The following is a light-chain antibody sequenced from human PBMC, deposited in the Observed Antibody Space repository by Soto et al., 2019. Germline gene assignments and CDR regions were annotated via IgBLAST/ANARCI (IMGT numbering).Light chain of an antibody. J-gene: IGKJ4*01. CDR2: GAS. CDR3: QQYARSPLA. V-gene: IGKV3-20*01. CDR1: QSVSSN. Sequence: EIVMTHSPSTLSLSPVERAALSCRASQSVSSNLAWYQQKPGQAPRLLIYGASTRATGIPARFSGSGSGTDFTLTISRLEPEDFAVYFCQQYARSPLAFGGGTKVDIK.